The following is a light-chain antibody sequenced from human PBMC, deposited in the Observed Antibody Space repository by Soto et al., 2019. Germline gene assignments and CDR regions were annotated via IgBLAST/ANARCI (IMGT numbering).Light chain of an antibody. V-gene: IGKV3-15*01. Sequence: EILMTQSPATLSVSRGERATLSCRASQSLSNKLAWYQQKPGQAPRLLIYGASTRATGIPARFSGSGSGTEFTLTISSLQSEDFAVYYCQEYNNWHPITFGGGTKVDIK. CDR2: GAS. CDR3: QEYNNWHPIT. CDR1: QSLSNK. J-gene: IGKJ4*01.